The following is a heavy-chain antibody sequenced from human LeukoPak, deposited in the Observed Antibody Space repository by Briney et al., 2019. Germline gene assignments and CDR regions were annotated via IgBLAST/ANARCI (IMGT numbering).Heavy chain of an antibody. CDR2: IRGSGADK. D-gene: IGHD1/OR15-1a*01. CDR1: GLTFSNYA. Sequence: GGSLRLSCAASGLTFSNYAMSWVRQAPGKGLEWVSSIRGSGADKYYADSVKGRFSISRDNSQDTLSLQMNSLRAEDTAVYYCAKISWDGRGTFDWGRGTLVTVSS. J-gene: IGHJ4*02. V-gene: IGHV3-23*01. CDR3: AKISWDGRGTFD.